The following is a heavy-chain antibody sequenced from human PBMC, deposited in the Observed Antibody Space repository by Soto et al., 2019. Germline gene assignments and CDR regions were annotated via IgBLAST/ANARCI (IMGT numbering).Heavy chain of an antibody. CDR3: ARAPKVSGSAQTRPDF. J-gene: IGHJ4*02. V-gene: IGHV4-34*01. CDR1: SGSLSGYY. CDR2: ISPSGTT. Sequence: SETLSLTCSLYSGSLSGYYWSWIRQPPGKGLEWIGEISPSGTTNYGPSLKSRVSISVDTSKNQFSLNLTSLTAADTAVYYCARAPKVSGSAQTRPDFWGQGSLVTVSS. D-gene: IGHD6-6*01.